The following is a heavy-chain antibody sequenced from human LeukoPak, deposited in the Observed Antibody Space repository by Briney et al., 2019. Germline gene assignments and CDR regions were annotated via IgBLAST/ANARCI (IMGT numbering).Heavy chain of an antibody. J-gene: IGHJ3*02. Sequence: GGSLRLSCAASGFTFSSYGMHWVRQAPGKGLEWVAVIWYDGSNKYYADSVKGRFTISRDNSKNTLYLQMNSLRAEDTAVYYCARAGMGYAFDIWGQGTMVTVSS. CDR1: GFTFSSYG. D-gene: IGHD1-1*01. CDR2: IWYDGSNK. V-gene: IGHV3-33*01. CDR3: ARAGMGYAFDI.